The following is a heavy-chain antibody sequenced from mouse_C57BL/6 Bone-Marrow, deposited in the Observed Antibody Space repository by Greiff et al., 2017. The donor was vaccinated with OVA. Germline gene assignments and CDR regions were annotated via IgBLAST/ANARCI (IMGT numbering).Heavy chain of an antibody. V-gene: IGHV5-9*01. Sequence: EVKLMESGGGLVKPGGSLKLSCAASGFTFSSYTMSWVRQTPEKRLEWVATISGGGGNTYYPDSVKGRFTISRDNAKNTLYLQMSSLRSEDTALYYCARHSTTVLDVWGTGTTVTVSS. CDR1: GFTFSSYT. CDR2: ISGGGGNT. J-gene: IGHJ1*03. CDR3: ARHSTTVLDV. D-gene: IGHD1-1*01.